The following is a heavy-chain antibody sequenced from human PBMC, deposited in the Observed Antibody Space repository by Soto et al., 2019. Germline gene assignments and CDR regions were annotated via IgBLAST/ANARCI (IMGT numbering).Heavy chain of an antibody. CDR3: AKGGEYDCGGEFDY. D-gene: IGHD4-17*01. Sequence: QVQLVESGGGVVQPGRSLRLSCAASGFTFSSYGMHWVRQAPGKGLEWVAVISYDGSNKYYADSVKGRFTISRDNSKNTLYLQMNSLRAEDTAVYYCAKGGEYDCGGEFDYWGQGTLVTVSS. J-gene: IGHJ4*02. V-gene: IGHV3-30*18. CDR2: ISYDGSNK. CDR1: GFTFSSYG.